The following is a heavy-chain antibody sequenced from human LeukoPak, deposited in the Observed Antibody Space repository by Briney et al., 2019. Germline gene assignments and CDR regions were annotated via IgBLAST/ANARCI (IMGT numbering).Heavy chain of an antibody. CDR3: VLRTVTKNFDY. Sequence: PSETLSRTCAVYGGSFSGYYWTWIRQPPGKGLEWVGEINRGGSSNYNPSLKSRVNISLDTSENQFTLRLSSVTAADTAIYYCVLRTVTKNFDYWGQGTLVTVSS. V-gene: IGHV4-34*01. CDR2: INRGGSS. D-gene: IGHD4-17*01. CDR1: GGSFSGYY. J-gene: IGHJ4*02.